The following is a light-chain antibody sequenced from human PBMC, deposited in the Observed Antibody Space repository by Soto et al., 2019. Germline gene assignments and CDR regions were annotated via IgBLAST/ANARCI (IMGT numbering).Light chain of an antibody. CDR2: GAS. CDR3: HQYGASPLT. J-gene: IGKJ2*01. CDR1: QSVSSSF. Sequence: EIVLTQSPGTLSLSPGERATLSCRASQSVSSSFLAWYQQKSGQAPRLLIYGASSRATGIPDRFSGSGSGTDFTLTISRLEPEDFAVYYCHQYGASPLTVGQGTKLEIK. V-gene: IGKV3-20*01.